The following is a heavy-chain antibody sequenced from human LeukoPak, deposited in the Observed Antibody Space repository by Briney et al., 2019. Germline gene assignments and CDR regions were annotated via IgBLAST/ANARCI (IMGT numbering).Heavy chain of an antibody. V-gene: IGHV4-59*01. CDR1: GGSISSYY. D-gene: IGHD2-2*01. J-gene: IGHJ2*01. CDR2: ISYSGST. CDR3: AAGPGYCSSTSCYGGYFDL. Sequence: SETLSLTCTVSGGSISSYYWSWIRQPPGKGLEWIGYISYSGSTNYNPSLKSRVTISVDASKNQFSLKLSSVPAADTAVYYCAAGPGYCSSTSCYGGYFDLWGRGTLVTVSS.